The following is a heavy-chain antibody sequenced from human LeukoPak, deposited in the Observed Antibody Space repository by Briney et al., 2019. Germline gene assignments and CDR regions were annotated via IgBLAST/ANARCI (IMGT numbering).Heavy chain of an antibody. V-gene: IGHV4-59*08. CDR1: GGSISSYY. Sequence: SETLSLTCTVSGGSISSYYWSWIRQPPGKGLEWIGYIYYSGSTNYNPSLKSRVTISVDTSKNQFSLKLSSVTAADTAVYYCARRSGYDFGPFFDYWGQGTLVTVSS. CDR3: ARRSGYDFGPFFDY. J-gene: IGHJ4*02. CDR2: IYYSGST. D-gene: IGHD5-12*01.